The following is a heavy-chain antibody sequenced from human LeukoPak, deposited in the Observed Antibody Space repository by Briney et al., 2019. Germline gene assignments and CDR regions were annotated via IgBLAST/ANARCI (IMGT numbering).Heavy chain of an antibody. Sequence: GGSLRPSCAASGFTFSSYAMSWVRQAAGNRLEWVSAFSGSGGSTYHAASVKGRVTFSRDYSKTTLYLQMNSQLAEAPAEYCVAQYTMVRGGRQDYWGQGTLVTVSS. J-gene: IGHJ4*02. CDR2: FSGSGGST. CDR1: GFTFSSYA. CDR3: AQYTMVRGGRQDY. V-gene: IGHV3-23*01. D-gene: IGHD3-10*01.